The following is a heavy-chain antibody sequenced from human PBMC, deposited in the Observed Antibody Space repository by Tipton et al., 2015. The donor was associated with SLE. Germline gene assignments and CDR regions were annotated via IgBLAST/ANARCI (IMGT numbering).Heavy chain of an antibody. CDR2: IYYSGST. J-gene: IGHJ6*03. D-gene: IGHD3-10*01. Sequence: TLSLTCTVSGAFISSYYWSWIRQPPGKGLEWIGYIYYSGSTNYNPSLKSRVTISVDTSKNQFSLKLSSVTAADTAVYYCARDHLPGGYYYYMDVWGKGTTVTVSS. CDR1: GAFISSYY. CDR3: ARDHLPGGYYYYMDV. V-gene: IGHV4-59*01.